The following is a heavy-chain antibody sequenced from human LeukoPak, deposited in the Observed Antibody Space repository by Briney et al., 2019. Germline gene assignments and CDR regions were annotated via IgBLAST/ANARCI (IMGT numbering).Heavy chain of an antibody. CDR1: GFTFSSYG. J-gene: IGHJ4*02. CDR3: AKDPTATGYYFDY. Sequence: GGSLRLSCAASGFTFSSYGMHWVRQAPGKGLEWEAFIRYDGSNKYYADSVKGRFTISRDNSKNTLYLQMNSLRAEDTAVYYCAKDPTATGYYFDYWGPGTLVTVSS. CDR2: IRYDGSNK. V-gene: IGHV3-30*02. D-gene: IGHD4-17*01.